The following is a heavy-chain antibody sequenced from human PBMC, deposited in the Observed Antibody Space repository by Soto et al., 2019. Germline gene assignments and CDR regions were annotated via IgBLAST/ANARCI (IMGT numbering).Heavy chain of an antibody. J-gene: IGHJ5*02. CDR3: ARESDWYDSSGLEQSYNSFDP. D-gene: IGHD3-22*01. V-gene: IGHV1-69*01. CDR2: IIPIFGTA. Sequence: QVQLVQSGAEVKKPGSSVKVSCKASGGTFSIYAISWVRQAPGQGLEWMGGIIPIFGTANYAQKFQGRVTITADESTSTAYMELSSLRSEDTAVYYCARESDWYDSSGLEQSYNSFDPWGQGTLVTVSS. CDR1: GGTFSIYA.